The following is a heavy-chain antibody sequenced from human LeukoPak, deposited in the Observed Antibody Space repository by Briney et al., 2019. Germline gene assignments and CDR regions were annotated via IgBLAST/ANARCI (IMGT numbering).Heavy chain of an antibody. CDR1: GYTFTAYY. V-gene: IGHV1-18*04. J-gene: IGHJ5*02. CDR3: ARDPDMTMIVVVDDNWFDP. CDR2: ISAYNGNT. D-gene: IGHD3-22*01. Sequence: ASVQVSCTASGYTFTAYYIHWVRQAPGQGLEWMGWISAYNGNTNYAQTLQGRVTMTTDTSTSTAYMELRSLRSDDTAVYYCARDPDMTMIVVVDDNWFDPWGPGTLVTGSS.